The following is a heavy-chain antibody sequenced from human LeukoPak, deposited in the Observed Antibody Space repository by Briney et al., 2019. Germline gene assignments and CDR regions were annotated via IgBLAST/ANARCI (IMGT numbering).Heavy chain of an antibody. CDR2: IYYSGST. V-gene: IGHV4-59*01. CDR1: GGSISSYY. Sequence: SETLSLTCTVSGGSISSYYWSWIRQPPGKGLEGIGYIYYSGSTNYNPSLKSRATISVDTSKNQFSLKLSSVTAADTAVYYCARDWDSSGYYDYWGQGTLVTVSS. D-gene: IGHD3-22*01. CDR3: ARDWDSSGYYDY. J-gene: IGHJ4*02.